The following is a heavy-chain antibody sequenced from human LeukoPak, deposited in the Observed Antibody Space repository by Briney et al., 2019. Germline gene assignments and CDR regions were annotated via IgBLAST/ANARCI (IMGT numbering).Heavy chain of an antibody. CDR3: ARDRSPHSGSYWDAFDI. Sequence: PGGSLRLSCAASGFTFSSYAMHWVRQAPGKGLEWVAVISYDGSNKYYAGSVKGRFTISRDNSKNTLYLQMNSLRAEDTAVYYCARDRSPHSGSYWDAFDIWGQGTMVTVSS. CDR2: ISYDGSNK. V-gene: IGHV3-30*04. J-gene: IGHJ3*02. D-gene: IGHD1-26*01. CDR1: GFTFSSYA.